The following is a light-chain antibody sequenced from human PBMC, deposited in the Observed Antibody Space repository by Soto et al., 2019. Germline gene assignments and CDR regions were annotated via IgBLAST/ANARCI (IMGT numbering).Light chain of an antibody. Sequence: EIVLTQSPATLSLSPGERATHSCRASQSISNYLAWYQQKSGQAPRLLIYDASNRATDIPARFSGSGSGTDFTLTISSLEPEDFAVYYCQQRSDWPRTFCQGTKLEIK. CDR3: QQRSDWPRT. V-gene: IGKV3-11*01. CDR2: DAS. CDR1: QSISNY. J-gene: IGKJ2*01.